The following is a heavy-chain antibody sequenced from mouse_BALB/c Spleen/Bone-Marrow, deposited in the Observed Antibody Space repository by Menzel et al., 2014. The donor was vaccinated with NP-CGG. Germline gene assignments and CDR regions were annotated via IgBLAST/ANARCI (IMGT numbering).Heavy chain of an antibody. CDR3: ARRDYYDYAWFAY. V-gene: IGHV1-26*01. D-gene: IGHD2-4*01. CDR2: INPYNGGT. CDR1: GYSFTGYT. J-gene: IGHJ3*01. Sequence: VQLQQSGPALVKPGASMKISCKASGYSFTGYTMNWVKQSHGKNLEWIGLINPYNGGTTYNQKFKGKATLTVDKSSSTAYMELLSLTSEHSAVYYCARRDYYDYAWFAYWGQGTLVTVSA.